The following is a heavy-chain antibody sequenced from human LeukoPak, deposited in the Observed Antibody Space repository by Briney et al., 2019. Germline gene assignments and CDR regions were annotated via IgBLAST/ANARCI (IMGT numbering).Heavy chain of an antibody. J-gene: IGHJ4*02. CDR2: IKQDGSEK. CDR3: ARGPSIWGRLTFYFDY. D-gene: IGHD7-27*01. V-gene: IGHV3-7*01. CDR1: GFTFSSYW. Sequence: GGSLRLSCAASGFTFSSYWMSWVRQAPGKGLEWVANIKQDGSEKYYVDSVKGRFTISRDNAKNSLYLQMNSLRAEDTAVYYCARGPSIWGRLTFYFDYWGQGTLVTVSS.